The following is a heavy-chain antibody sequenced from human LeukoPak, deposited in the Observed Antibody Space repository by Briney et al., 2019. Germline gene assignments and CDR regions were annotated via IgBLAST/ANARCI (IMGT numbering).Heavy chain of an antibody. D-gene: IGHD6-6*01. CDR3: ARPGAARGYYYMDV. Sequence: KPSETLSLTCTVSGGSISSSSYYWGWIRQPPGKGLEWVGGIYYSGSTYYNPSLKSRVTISVDTSKNQFSLKLSSVTVADTAVYYCARPGAARGYYYMDVWGKGTTVTVSS. CDR2: IYYSGST. J-gene: IGHJ6*03. V-gene: IGHV4-39*01. CDR1: GGSISSSSYY.